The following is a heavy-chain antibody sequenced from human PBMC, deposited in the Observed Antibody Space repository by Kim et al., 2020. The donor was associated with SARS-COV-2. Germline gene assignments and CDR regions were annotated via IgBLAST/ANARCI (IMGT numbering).Heavy chain of an antibody. Sequence: GGSLRLSYAASGFTFSSYAMSWVRQAPGKGLEWVSAISGSGGSTYYADSVKGRFTISRDNSKNTLYLQMNSLRAEDTAVYYCAKVGRLLWFGEFSNWFDPWGQGTLVTVSS. CDR2: ISGSGGST. CDR1: GFTFSSYA. V-gene: IGHV3-23*01. J-gene: IGHJ5*02. CDR3: AKVGRLLWFGEFSNWFDP. D-gene: IGHD3-10*01.